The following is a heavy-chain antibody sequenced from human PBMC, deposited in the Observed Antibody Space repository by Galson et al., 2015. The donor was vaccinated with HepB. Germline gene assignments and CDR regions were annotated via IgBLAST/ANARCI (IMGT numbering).Heavy chain of an antibody. D-gene: IGHD5-24*01. V-gene: IGHV3-30*18. J-gene: IGHJ4*02. Sequence: SLRLSCAASGFTFSSYGMHWVRQAPGKGLEWVAVISYDGSNKYYADSVKGRFTISRDNSKNTLYLQMNSLRAEDTAVYYCAKSGRVSLPNYPNGYWGQGTLVTVSS. CDR1: GFTFSSYG. CDR3: AKSGRVSLPNYPNGY. CDR2: ISYDGSNK.